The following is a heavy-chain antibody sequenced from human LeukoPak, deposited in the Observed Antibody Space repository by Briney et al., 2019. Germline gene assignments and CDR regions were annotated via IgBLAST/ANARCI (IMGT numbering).Heavy chain of an antibody. D-gene: IGHD3-10*01. Sequence: SETLSLTCAVYGGSFSGYYWSWIRQPPGQGLEWIGEINHRGSTNYNPSLQSRVTISVDTSTNQFSLKLSSVTAAVTAVYYCARGLRGAFDIWGQGTMVTVSS. V-gene: IGHV4-34*01. J-gene: IGHJ3*02. CDR2: INHRGST. CDR1: GGSFSGYY. CDR3: ARGLRGAFDI.